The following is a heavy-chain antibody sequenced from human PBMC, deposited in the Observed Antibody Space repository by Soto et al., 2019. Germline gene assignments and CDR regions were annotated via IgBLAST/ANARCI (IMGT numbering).Heavy chain of an antibody. D-gene: IGHD2-15*01. CDR2: IYYSGST. V-gene: IGHV4-59*01. Sequence: SETLSLTCTVSGGSISSYYWSWIRQPPGKGLEWIGYIYYSGSTNYNPSLKSRVTIPVDTSKNQFSLKLRSVTAADTAVYYCARGPTYCSGGSCYRWFDPWGQGTLVTVSS. CDR3: ARGPTYCSGGSCYRWFDP. CDR1: GGSISSYY. J-gene: IGHJ5*02.